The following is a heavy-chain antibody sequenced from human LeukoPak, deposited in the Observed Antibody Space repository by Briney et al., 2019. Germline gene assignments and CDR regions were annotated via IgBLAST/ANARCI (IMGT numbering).Heavy chain of an antibody. V-gene: IGHV3-23*01. Sequence: PGGSLRLSCAASGFSLSNYAMSWVRQAPGKGLEWLSGISDSGGTTYYADSVKGRFTISRDNSKNTLYLQMNSLTAEDTAVYYCAKDRRRFWSGYLDYWGQGALVTVSS. CDR2: ISDSGGTT. D-gene: IGHD3-3*01. J-gene: IGHJ4*02. CDR1: GFSLSNYA. CDR3: AKDRRRFWSGYLDY.